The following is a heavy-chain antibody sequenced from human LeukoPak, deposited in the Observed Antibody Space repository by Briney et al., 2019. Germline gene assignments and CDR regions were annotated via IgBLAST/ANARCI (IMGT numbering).Heavy chain of an antibody. V-gene: IGHV1-24*01. Sequence: GASVKVSCKVSGYTLTELSMHWVRQAPGEGLEWMGGFDPEDGEAIYAQKFQGRVTMTEDTSTDTAYMELSSLRSEDTAVYYCATQEYYYGSGSRYWGQGTLVTVSS. D-gene: IGHD3-10*01. CDR3: ATQEYYYGSGSRY. CDR1: GYTLTELS. J-gene: IGHJ4*02. CDR2: FDPEDGEA.